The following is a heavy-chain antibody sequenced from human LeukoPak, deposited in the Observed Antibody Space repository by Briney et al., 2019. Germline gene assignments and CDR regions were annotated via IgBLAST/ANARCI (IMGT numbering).Heavy chain of an antibody. J-gene: IGHJ6*03. CDR2: INPSGGST. CDR3: ARGPSITMVRGGQWYYYMDV. V-gene: IGHV1-46*01. D-gene: IGHD3-10*01. CDR1: GYTFTSYY. Sequence: ASVKVSCKSSGYTFTSYYMHWVRQAPGQGLEWMGIINPSGGSTNYAQKFQGRVTMTRDTSTNTVYMELSSLRSEDTAVYYCARGPSITMVRGGQWYYYMDVWGKGTTVTISS.